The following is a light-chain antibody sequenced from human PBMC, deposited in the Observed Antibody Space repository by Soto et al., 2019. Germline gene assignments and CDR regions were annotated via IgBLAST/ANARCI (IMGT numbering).Light chain of an antibody. J-gene: IGKJ4*01. Sequence: AIQMTQSPSSLSASVGDRVTITCRASQDIKHDLGWYQQKPGKAPKLLIYATSNLKSGVPSRFSGTGSGTDFTLNITGLQPEDFATYYCLHDYNYPLTFGGGTKVEIK. CDR1: QDIKHD. CDR3: LHDYNYPLT. V-gene: IGKV1-6*02. CDR2: ATS.